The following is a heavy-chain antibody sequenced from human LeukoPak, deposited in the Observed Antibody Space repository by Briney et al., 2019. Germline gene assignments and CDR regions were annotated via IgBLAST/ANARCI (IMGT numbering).Heavy chain of an antibody. CDR3: VRIVGATGHYYYYGMDV. V-gene: IGHV1-18*01. CDR2: ISAYNGNT. J-gene: IGHJ6*02. D-gene: IGHD1-26*01. CDR1: GYTFTSYG. Sequence: ASMKVSCKASGYTFTSYGISWVRQAPGQGLEWMGWISAYNGNTNYAQKLQGRVTMTTDTSTSTAYMELRSLRSDDTAVYYCVRIVGATGHYYYYGMDVWGQGTTVTVSS.